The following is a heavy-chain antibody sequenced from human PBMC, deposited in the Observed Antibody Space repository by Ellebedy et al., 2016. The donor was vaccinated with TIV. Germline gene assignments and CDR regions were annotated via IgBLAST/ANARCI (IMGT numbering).Heavy chain of an antibody. CDR3: AKSAIVVRGLIPTCLDY. CDR1: GFTFDDYA. Sequence: SLKISCSASGFTFDDYAMHWVRQAPGKGLEWVSGISWNSAGIDYADSVKGRFTISRDNAKKSLYLQMNSLRPEDTALYYCAKSAIVVRGLIPTCLDYWGQGTLVTVSS. CDR2: ISWNSAGI. D-gene: IGHD3-10*01. J-gene: IGHJ4*02. V-gene: IGHV3-9*01.